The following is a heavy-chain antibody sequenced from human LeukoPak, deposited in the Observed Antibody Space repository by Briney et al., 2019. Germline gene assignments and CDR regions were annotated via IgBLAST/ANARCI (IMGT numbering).Heavy chain of an antibody. Sequence: SETLSLTCTVSVGSISSSSYYWGWIRQPPGTGLEWIGSIYYSGSTYYNPSLKSRVTISVDTSKNQFSLKLSSVTAADTAVYYCARQSGITIFGVVIPGALDYWGQGTLVTVSS. CDR3: ARQSGITIFGVVIPGALDY. CDR1: VGSISSSSYY. J-gene: IGHJ4*02. V-gene: IGHV4-39*01. CDR2: IYYSGST. D-gene: IGHD3-3*01.